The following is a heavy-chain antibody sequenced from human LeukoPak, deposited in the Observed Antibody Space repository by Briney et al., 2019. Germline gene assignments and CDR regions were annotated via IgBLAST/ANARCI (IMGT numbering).Heavy chain of an antibody. CDR2: INDNGAGT. V-gene: IGHV3-23*01. Sequence: GGSLRLSCAASGFTFSSYAMSWVRQAPGKGLKWVSTINDNGAGTYYADSVKGRFTISRDNSYNTMSLQMNSLRDEDAGVYYCVKELNAGVGPYKGYHYYMDVWGKGATVTVSS. J-gene: IGHJ6*03. D-gene: IGHD3-10*01. CDR3: VKELNAGVGPYKGYHYYMDV. CDR1: GFTFSSYA.